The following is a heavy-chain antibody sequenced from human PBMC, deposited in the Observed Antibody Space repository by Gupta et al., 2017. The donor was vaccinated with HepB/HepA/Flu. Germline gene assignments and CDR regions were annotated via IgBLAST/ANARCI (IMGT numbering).Heavy chain of an antibody. Sequence: QVQLVESGGGVVQPGRSLRLSCAASVFTFSSYGMHWVRQAPGKGLEWVAVISYDGSNKYYADSVKGRFTISRDNSKNTLYLQMNSLRAEDTAVYYCAKEGQNICFDYWGQGTLVTVSS. J-gene: IGHJ4*02. V-gene: IGHV3-30*18. CDR2: ISYDGSNK. CDR1: VFTFSSYG. D-gene: IGHD2/OR15-2a*01. CDR3: AKEGQNICFDY.